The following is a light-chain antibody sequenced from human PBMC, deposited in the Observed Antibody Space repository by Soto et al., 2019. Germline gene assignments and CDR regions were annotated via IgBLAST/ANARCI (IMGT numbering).Light chain of an antibody. J-gene: IGKJ1*01. V-gene: IGKV3-20*01. CDR1: QSLTNNY. Sequence: EIVLTQSPGTLSLSPGERATLSCRASQSLTNNYFAWYQQKPGRALRLLVDGASTRATGIPDRFSGSGSATDFTLTISRREAEDVAVYYCQQYEAVVTFGQGTKVEI. CDR3: QQYEAVVT. CDR2: GAS.